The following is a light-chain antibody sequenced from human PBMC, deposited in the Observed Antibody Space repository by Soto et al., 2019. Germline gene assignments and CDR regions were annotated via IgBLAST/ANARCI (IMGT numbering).Light chain of an antibody. V-gene: IGKV3-15*01. CDR3: QQYNNWPET. J-gene: IGKJ1*01. CDR2: GAS. Sequence: EIVLTQSPGTLSLSPGERASLSCRASQSIADSLAWYQQKPGQAPRLLVYGASTRATGIPVRFSGSGSGTEFTLTISSLQSEDFAVYYCQQYNNWPETFGQGTKVDIK. CDR1: QSIADS.